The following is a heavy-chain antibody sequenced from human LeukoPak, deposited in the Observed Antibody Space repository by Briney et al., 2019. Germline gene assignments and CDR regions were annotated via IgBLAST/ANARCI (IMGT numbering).Heavy chain of an antibody. V-gene: IGHV3-48*01. D-gene: IGHD7-27*01. J-gene: IGHJ4*02. CDR2: INSDTI. Sequence: PGGSLRLSCAASGFTFSTYSMNWVRQAPGQGLEWVSYINSDTIWYADSVKGRFTISRDNTKNSLFLKMNSLRAEDTAVYYCARDRDWGFDYWGQGTLVTVSS. CDR3: ARDRDWGFDY. CDR1: GFTFSTYS.